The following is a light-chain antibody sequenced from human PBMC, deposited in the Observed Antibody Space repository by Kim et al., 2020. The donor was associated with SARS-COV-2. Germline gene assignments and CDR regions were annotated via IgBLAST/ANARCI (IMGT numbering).Light chain of an antibody. CDR3: CSYAGSSTWV. CDR1: SSDVGSYNL. CDR2: EVS. Sequence: GQSITISWTGTSSDVGSYNLVSWYQQHPGKAPKLMIYEVSKRPSGVSNRFSGSKSGNTASLTISGLQAEDEADYYCCSYAGSSTWVFGGGTKLTVL. J-gene: IGLJ3*02. V-gene: IGLV2-23*02.